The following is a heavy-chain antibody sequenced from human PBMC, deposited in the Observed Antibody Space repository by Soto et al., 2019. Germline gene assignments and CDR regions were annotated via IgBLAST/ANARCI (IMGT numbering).Heavy chain of an antibody. J-gene: IGHJ5*02. CDR3: ARARRGSGAWFDP. CDR1: GGSISSYY. D-gene: IGHD3-10*01. Sequence: ASETLSLTCTVSGGSISSYYWSWIRQPPGKGLEWIGYIYYSGSTNYNPSLKSRVTISVDTSKNQFSLKLSSVTAADTAVYYCARARRGSGAWFDPWGQGTRVTVSS. CDR2: IYYSGST. V-gene: IGHV4-59*01.